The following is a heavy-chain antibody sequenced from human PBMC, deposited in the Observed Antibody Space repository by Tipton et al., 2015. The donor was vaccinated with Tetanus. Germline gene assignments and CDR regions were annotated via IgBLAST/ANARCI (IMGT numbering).Heavy chain of an antibody. CDR1: GLMFSSYT. CDR3: AKGRAAATYFFDY. Sequence: SLRLSCAASGLMFSSYTMSWVRQAPGKGLECVSAIGGSGGASYYADSVKGRFTISRDNSKSTLYLQVHSLRVEDTAIYFCAKGRAAATYFFDYWGQGTPVTVSS. D-gene: IGHD6-25*01. CDR2: IGGSGGAS. J-gene: IGHJ4*02. V-gene: IGHV3-23*01.